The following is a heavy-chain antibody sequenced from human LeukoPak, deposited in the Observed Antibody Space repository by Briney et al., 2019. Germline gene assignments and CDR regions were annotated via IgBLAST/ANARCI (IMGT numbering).Heavy chain of an antibody. Sequence: PSETLSLTCTVSGGSISSYYWSWIRQPPGKGLEWIGYIYYSGSTNYNPSLKSRVTISVDTSKNQFSLKLSSVAAADTAVYYCARVVLRRDFWSGYSSWFDPWGQGTLVTVSS. CDR2: IYYSGST. V-gene: IGHV4-59*01. J-gene: IGHJ5*02. CDR1: GGSISSYY. D-gene: IGHD3-3*01. CDR3: ARVVLRRDFWSGYSSWFDP.